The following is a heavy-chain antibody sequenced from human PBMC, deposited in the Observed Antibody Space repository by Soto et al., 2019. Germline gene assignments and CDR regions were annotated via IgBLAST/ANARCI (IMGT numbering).Heavy chain of an antibody. D-gene: IGHD5-12*01. CDR3: ARGPVRSGYDY. V-gene: IGHV4-39*07. CDR1: GGSITSSSYY. CDR2: IYYSGST. J-gene: IGHJ4*02. Sequence: SETLSLTCTVSGGSITSSSYYWGWIRQPPGKGLEWIGSIYYSGSTYYNPSLKSRVTISVDTSKNQFSLKLSSVTAADTAVYYCARGPVRSGYDYWGQGTLVTVS.